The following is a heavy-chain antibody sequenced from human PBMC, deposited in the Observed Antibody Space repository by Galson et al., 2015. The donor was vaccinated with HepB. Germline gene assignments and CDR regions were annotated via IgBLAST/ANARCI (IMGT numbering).Heavy chain of an antibody. CDR1: GYSFTNHD. V-gene: IGHV1-8*02. CDR2: MNPNSGNT. J-gene: IGHJ6*02. CDR3: ARGIFGIKDD. D-gene: IGHD3-3*02. Sequence: SVKVSCKASGYSFTNHDINWVRQATGQRLEWMGWMNPNSGNTGYAQKFQGRVIMTRNTSISTAYMELSRLTSEDTAVYYCARGIFGIKDDWGQGTTVTVSS.